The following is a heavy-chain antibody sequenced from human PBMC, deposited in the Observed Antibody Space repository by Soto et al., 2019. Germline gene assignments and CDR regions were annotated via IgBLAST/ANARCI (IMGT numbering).Heavy chain of an antibody. CDR3: ARERGEYDSGWYIDR. D-gene: IGHD6-19*01. CDR2: ISSRSSLI. CDR1: GFSFSSHS. J-gene: IGHJ5*02. Sequence: GGSLRLSCAASGFSFSSHSFNWVRQAPRQGLEWIAYISSRSSLILYADSVRGRFVISRDNALNSLYLQMNSPRDEDTAIYYCARERGEYDSGWYIDRWGQGPPVTVSS. V-gene: IGHV3-21*06.